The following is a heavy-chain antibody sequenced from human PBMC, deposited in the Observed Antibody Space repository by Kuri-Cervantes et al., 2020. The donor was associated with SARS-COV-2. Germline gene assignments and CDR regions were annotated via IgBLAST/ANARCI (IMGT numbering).Heavy chain of an antibody. D-gene: IGHD1-26*01. CDR1: GFNYLNYA. V-gene: IGHV3-30-3*01. Sequence: GGSLRLSCTASGFNYLNYAIHWVRQAPGTGLEWVAIVSYNGTNKYYADSVKGRFTISRDNSKNTLYLQMNSLRAEDTAVYYCATTMHELWEYYMDVWGKGTTVTVSS. CDR3: ATTMHELWEYYMDV. CDR2: VSYNGTNK. J-gene: IGHJ6*03.